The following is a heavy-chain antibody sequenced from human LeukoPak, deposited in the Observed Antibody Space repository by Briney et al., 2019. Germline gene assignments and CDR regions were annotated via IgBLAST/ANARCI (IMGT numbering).Heavy chain of an antibody. CDR1: GGTFSSYA. D-gene: IGHD3-16*01. J-gene: IGHJ4*02. CDR2: IIPIFGTA. Sequence: ASVKVSCKASGGTFSSYAISWVRQAPGQGLEWMGGIIPIFGTANYAQKFQGRVTITADKSTSTAYMELSSLRSEDTAVYYCARSPVDDYVWGSYGLYYWGQGTLVTVSS. CDR3: ARSPVDDYVWGSYGLYY. V-gene: IGHV1-69*06.